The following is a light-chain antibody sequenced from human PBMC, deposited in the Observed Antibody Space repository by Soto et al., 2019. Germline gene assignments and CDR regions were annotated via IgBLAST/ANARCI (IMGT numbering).Light chain of an antibody. CDR2: AAS. CDR1: QGISTY. J-gene: IGKJ5*01. CDR3: QQGDTTPIT. Sequence: DIQMTQSPSSVSASIGDRVSITCRASQGISTYLGWYQQKPGKAPKLLIYAASSLQTGVPSRFSGSGSGTDFTLTISSLQPEDFATYYCQQGDTTPITFGQGTRLEIK. V-gene: IGKV1-12*01.